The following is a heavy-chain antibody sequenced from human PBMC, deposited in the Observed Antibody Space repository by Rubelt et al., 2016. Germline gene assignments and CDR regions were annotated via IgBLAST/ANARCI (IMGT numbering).Heavy chain of an antibody. CDR2: FDPEDGET. J-gene: IGHJ4*02. Sequence: GLEWMGGFDPEDGETIYAQKFQCRVTMTEDTSTDTAYMELSSLRSEDTAVYYCATGIIRLKPFDYWGQGTLVTVSS. V-gene: IGHV1-24*01. D-gene: IGHD2-15*01. CDR3: ATGIIRLKPFDY.